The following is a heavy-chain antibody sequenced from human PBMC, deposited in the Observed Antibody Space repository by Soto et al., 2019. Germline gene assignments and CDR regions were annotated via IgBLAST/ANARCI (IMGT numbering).Heavy chain of an antibody. D-gene: IGHD3-16*01. CDR2: IKWNGDVI. J-gene: IGHJ6*02. CDR1: GFTFRDYA. CDR3: AKDIRLYDYGMDV. V-gene: IGHV3-9*01. Sequence: EVQLVESGGDLVQPGRSLRLSCAASGFTFRDYAMHWVRRAPGKGLEWVSGIKWNGDVIGYADSVKGRFTISRDNAKNSLSLQMNSLRGDDTALYYCAKDIRLYDYGMDVWGQGTTVTVSS.